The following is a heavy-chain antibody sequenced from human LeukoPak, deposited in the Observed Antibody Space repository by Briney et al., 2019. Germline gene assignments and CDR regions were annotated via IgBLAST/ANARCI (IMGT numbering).Heavy chain of an antibody. V-gene: IGHV4-31*03. CDR1: GGSISSGGYY. CDR3: ARGSSEIPAATITGWFDP. D-gene: IGHD2-2*01. CDR2: IYYSGST. Sequence: SQTLSLTCTVSGGSISSGGYYWSWIRQHPGKGLEWIGYIYYSGSTYYNPSLKSRVTISVDTSKNQISLKLSSVTAADTAVYYCARGSSEIPAATITGWFDPWGQGTLVTVSS. J-gene: IGHJ5*02.